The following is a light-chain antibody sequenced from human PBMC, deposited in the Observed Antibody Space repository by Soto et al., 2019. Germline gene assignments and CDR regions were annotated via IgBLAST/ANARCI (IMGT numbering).Light chain of an antibody. CDR1: QSVSSSF. CDR3: QQYNNWPPIT. Sequence: EIVLAQSPGTLSLSPGETATLSCRASQSVSSSFLAWYQQKPGQAPRLLIYGASNRATGIPDRFSGSGSGTEFTLTISSLQSEDFAVYYCQQYNNWPPITFGQGTRLEIK. V-gene: IGKV3-20*01. CDR2: GAS. J-gene: IGKJ5*01.